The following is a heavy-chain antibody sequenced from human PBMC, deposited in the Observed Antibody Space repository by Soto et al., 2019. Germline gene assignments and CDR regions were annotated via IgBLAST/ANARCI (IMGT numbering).Heavy chain of an antibody. J-gene: IGHJ4*02. Sequence: SETLSLTCGFSGESFSAFYWNWIRQSPEKGLEWIADIHYTGKTNYNPSLKSRVTISMDTSKRQFSLKLTSVTAADTAVYYCVTFGERSPSGPQADFWGQGTLVTVSS. D-gene: IGHD3-10*01. CDR2: IHYTGKT. CDR3: VTFGERSPSGPQADF. CDR1: GESFSAFY. V-gene: IGHV4-34*01.